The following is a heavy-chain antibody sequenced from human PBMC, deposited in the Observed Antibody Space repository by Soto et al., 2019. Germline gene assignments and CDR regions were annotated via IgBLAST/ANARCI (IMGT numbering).Heavy chain of an antibody. J-gene: IGHJ4*02. V-gene: IGHV4-39*02. CDR2: IYYSGNT. CDR3: AREGGRYCTGGSCQVDY. CDR1: GGSISSSSYY. Sequence: QLQLQESGPGLVKPSETLSLTCTVSGGSISSSSYYWGWIRQPPGKGLEWIGSIYYSGNTYYTPSLKSRGTSSVDTSKNQFSLKLSSVTAADTAVYYCAREGGRYCTGGSCQVDYWGQGTLVTVSS. D-gene: IGHD2-15*01.